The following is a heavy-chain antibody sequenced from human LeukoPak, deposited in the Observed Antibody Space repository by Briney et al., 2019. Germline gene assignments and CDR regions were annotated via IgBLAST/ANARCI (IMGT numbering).Heavy chain of an antibody. CDR2: IYPGDSDI. V-gene: IGHV5-51*01. CDR3: ARSAAGTYYFAY. Sequence: GESLKISCKGSGYSFTNYWIGWVRQMPGKGLEWMGIIYPGDSDIRYSPSFQGQVTISADKSISSAYLQWGSLKASDTALYYCARSAAGTYYFAYWGQGTLVTVSS. D-gene: IGHD6-13*01. CDR1: GYSFTNYW. J-gene: IGHJ4*02.